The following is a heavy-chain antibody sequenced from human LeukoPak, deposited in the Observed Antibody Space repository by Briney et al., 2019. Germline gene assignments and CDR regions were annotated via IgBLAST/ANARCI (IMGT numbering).Heavy chain of an antibody. D-gene: IGHD3-3*01. V-gene: IGHV4-59*01. CDR2: IYYSGST. Sequence: SETLSLTCTVSGGSISSYYWSWIRQPPGKGLEWIGYIYYSGSTNYNPSLKSRVTISVDTSKNQFSLKLSSVTAADTAVYYCARTLRFLEWILDYWGQGTLVTVSS. J-gene: IGHJ4*02. CDR3: ARTLRFLEWILDY. CDR1: GGSISSYY.